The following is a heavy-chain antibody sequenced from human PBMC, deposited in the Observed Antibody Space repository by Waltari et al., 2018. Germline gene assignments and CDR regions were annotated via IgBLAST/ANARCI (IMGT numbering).Heavy chain of an antibody. CDR3: ATAMRGYDFWSGYYKPAYFDY. V-gene: IGHV1-24*01. D-gene: IGHD3-3*01. CDR2: FDPEDGET. Sequence: QVQLVQSGAEVKKPGASVKVSCKVSGYTLTELSMHWVRQAPGKGIEWMGGFDPEDGETIYAQKFQGRVTMTEDTSTDTAYMELSSLRSEDTAVYYCATAMRGYDFWSGYYKPAYFDYWGQGTLVTVSS. CDR1: GYTLTELS. J-gene: IGHJ4*02.